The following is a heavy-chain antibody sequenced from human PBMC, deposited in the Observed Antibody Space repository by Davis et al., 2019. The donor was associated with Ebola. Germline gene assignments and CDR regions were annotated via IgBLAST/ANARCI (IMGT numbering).Heavy chain of an antibody. Sequence: KVFCKDSGNSFSSHWIGWVRQMPGKGLEWMGIIYTGDSDTRYSPSFRGQVTISADKSIKTAFLQWSSLKASDTALYYCASLRRTITGMDDAFDIWGQGTMVTVSS. CDR1: GNSFSSHW. D-gene: IGHD2-8*02. CDR3: ASLRRTITGMDDAFDI. J-gene: IGHJ3*02. CDR2: IYTGDSDT. V-gene: IGHV5-51*01.